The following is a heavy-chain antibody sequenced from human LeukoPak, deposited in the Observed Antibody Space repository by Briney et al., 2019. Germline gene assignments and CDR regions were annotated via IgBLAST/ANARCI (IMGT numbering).Heavy chain of an antibody. J-gene: IGHJ6*03. CDR1: GYTFTSYG. CDR2: ISAYNGNT. CDR3: ARFSGPGMQHYYYYMDV. D-gene: IGHD3-10*01. V-gene: IGHV1-18*01. Sequence: GASVKVSCKASGYTFTSYGISWVRQAPGQGLEWMGWISAYNGNTKYAQKVQGRVTMTTDTSTTTAYMELRSLRSDDTAVYYCARFSGPGMQHYYYYMDVWGTGTTVTVSS.